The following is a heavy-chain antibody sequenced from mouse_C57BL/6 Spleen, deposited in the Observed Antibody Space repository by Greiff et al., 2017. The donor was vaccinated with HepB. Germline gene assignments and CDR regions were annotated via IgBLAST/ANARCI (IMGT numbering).Heavy chain of an antibody. D-gene: IGHD2-3*01. Sequence: VKLMESGPGLVQPSQSLSITCTVSGFSLTSYGVHWVRQSPGKGLEWLGVIWRGGSTDYNAAFMSRLSITKDNSKSQVFFKMNSLQADDTAIYYCAKTDYDGYYVSYAMDYWGQRTSVTVSS. J-gene: IGHJ4*01. CDR1: GFSLTSYG. V-gene: IGHV2-5*01. CDR3: AKTDYDGYYVSYAMDY. CDR2: IWRGGST.